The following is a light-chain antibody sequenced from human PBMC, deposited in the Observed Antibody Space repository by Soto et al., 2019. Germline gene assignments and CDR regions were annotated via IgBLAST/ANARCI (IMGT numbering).Light chain of an antibody. CDR2: SAS. CDR3: QKFNTAPLT. J-gene: IGKJ5*01. Sequence: DIQMTQSPSSLSASGGDRATITYRASQDISVYLAWYQQKPGKVPKLLIYSASTLQSGVPSRFSGSGSGTDFTLTISSLQAEDVATYYCQKFNTAPLTFGQGTRVEIK. CDR1: QDISVY. V-gene: IGKV1-27*01.